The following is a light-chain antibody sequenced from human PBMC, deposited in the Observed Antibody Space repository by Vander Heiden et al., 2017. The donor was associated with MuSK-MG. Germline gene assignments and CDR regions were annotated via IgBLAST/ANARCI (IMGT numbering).Light chain of an antibody. Sequence: QSALTQPPSASGSPGQSVSIPCTGTRSGIGSSNYVSWYHHNPRQAPKLMIYEVNKRPSGVPDRFSGSKSGITASLTVAGLQAEDEADYYCASNAGGFGGGTKLTVL. CDR2: EVN. J-gene: IGLJ3*02. V-gene: IGLV2-8*01. CDR1: RSGIGSSNY. CDR3: ASNAGG.